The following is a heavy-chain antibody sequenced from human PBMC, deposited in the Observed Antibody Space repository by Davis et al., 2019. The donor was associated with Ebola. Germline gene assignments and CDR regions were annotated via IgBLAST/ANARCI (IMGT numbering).Heavy chain of an antibody. CDR3: AKDSYDSSGYYCDY. CDR2: ISGDGGST. D-gene: IGHD3-22*01. Sequence: GGSLRLSCAASGFTFDDYALHWSRQAPGKGLEWVSLISGDGGSTYYADSVKGRFTISRDNSKNSLYLQMNSLRTEDTALYYCAKDSYDSSGYYCDYWGQGTLVTVSS. V-gene: IGHV3-43*02. J-gene: IGHJ4*02. CDR1: GFTFDDYA.